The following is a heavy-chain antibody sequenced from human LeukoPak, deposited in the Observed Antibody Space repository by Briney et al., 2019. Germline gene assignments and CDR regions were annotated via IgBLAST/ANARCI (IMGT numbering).Heavy chain of an antibody. CDR2: LSGSGAGT. D-gene: IGHD2-2*01. CDR3: AKYSQLLSGYYFDF. J-gene: IGHJ4*02. Sequence: PGGSLRLSCAASGFTFSDYALGWVRQAPGRGLEWVATLSGSGAGTYYSDSVQGRFAISRDNSKNTLYLQMNSLRAEDTAKYYCAKYSQLLSGYYFDFWGQGTLVTVSS. V-gene: IGHV3-23*01. CDR1: GFTFSDYA.